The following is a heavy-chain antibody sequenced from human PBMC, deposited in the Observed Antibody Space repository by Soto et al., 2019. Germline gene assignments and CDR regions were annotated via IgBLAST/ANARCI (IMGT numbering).Heavy chain of an antibody. V-gene: IGHV3-21*01. CDR2: ISPSTSHI. CDR1: GFPFSSCT. J-gene: IGHJ6*02. CDR3: SGCSGGACHQNYGMDV. Sequence: EVHLVESGGGLVKPGGSLILSCAVSGFPFSSCTMNWVRQAPGKGLEWVSSISPSTSHIYYADSVKGRFTISRDNAKNSLFLQMNSLRAEDTAVYYCSGCSGGACHQNYGMDVWGQGTTVTVSS. D-gene: IGHD2-15*01.